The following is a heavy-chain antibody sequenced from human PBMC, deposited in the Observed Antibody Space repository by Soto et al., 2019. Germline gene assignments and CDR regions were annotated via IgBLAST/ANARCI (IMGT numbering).Heavy chain of an antibody. CDR3: AKEVYDCRGGSCGRSVDY. D-gene: IGHD2-15*01. Sequence: EVQLLESGGGLVQPGGSLRLSCAASGFTISDSAMNWVRQAPGKGLEWVSGIRGSGTTTYYADSVKGRFTISRDNSKSTLYLQMNSVTVEDTAVYYCAKEVYDCRGGSCGRSVDYWGQGTLVTVSS. CDR1: GFTISDSA. CDR2: IRGSGTTT. J-gene: IGHJ4*02. V-gene: IGHV3-23*01.